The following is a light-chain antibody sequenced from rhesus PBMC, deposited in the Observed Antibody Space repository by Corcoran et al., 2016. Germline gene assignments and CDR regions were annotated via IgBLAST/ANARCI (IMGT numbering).Light chain of an antibody. CDR2: GAS. CDR3: QQYSNWPLT. V-gene: IGKV3-42*03. J-gene: IGKJ4*01. Sequence: EIVMTQSPATLSLSPGERVTLSCRASQSVSSSLAWYQQKPGQAPRFLIHGASRRSTGTPDRVIGSGSGTEFTLTISSLEPEDFAVYYCQQYSNWPLTFGGGAKVEIK. CDR1: QSVSSS.